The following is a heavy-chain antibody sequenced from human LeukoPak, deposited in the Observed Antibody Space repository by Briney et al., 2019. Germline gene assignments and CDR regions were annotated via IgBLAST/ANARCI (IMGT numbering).Heavy chain of an antibody. V-gene: IGHV3-30*04. Sequence: GGSLRLSCAASGFTFSSYAMHWVRQAPGKGLEWVALMSYDGSNILYADSVKGRFTISRDNSKNTLYLQMNSLRPQDTAVYYCAREPTGYTSGWYRYFQHWGQGTLVTVSS. CDR1: GFTFSSYA. CDR3: AREPTGYTSGWYRYFQH. D-gene: IGHD6-19*01. J-gene: IGHJ1*01. CDR2: MSYDGSNI.